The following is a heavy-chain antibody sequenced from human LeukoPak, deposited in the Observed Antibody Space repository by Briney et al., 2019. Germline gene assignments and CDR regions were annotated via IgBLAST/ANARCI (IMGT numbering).Heavy chain of an antibody. CDR3: AKVWYRIAAAGYYFDY. CDR1: GFTFNSYA. J-gene: IGHJ4*02. CDR2: ISGSGGST. D-gene: IGHD6-13*01. V-gene: IGHV3-23*01. Sequence: GGSLRLSCAASGFTFNSYAMSWVRQAPGKGLEWVSSISGSGGSTYYADSVKGRFTISRDNSKNPLYLQMNSLRAEDTAVYYCAKVWYRIAAAGYYFDYWGQGTLVTVSS.